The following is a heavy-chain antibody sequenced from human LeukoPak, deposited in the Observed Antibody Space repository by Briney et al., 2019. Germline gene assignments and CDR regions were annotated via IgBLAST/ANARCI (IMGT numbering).Heavy chain of an antibody. CDR2: FDPEDGET. Sequence: RASVKVSCKVSGYTLTELSMHWVRQAPGKGLEWMGGFDPEDGETIYAQKFQGRVTMTEDTSTDTAYMELSSLRSDDTAVYYCARGAPLREYSSGHIHDYWAQGTLVTVSS. CDR3: ARGAPLREYSSGHIHDY. D-gene: IGHD6-19*01. CDR1: GYTLTELS. V-gene: IGHV1-24*01. J-gene: IGHJ4*02.